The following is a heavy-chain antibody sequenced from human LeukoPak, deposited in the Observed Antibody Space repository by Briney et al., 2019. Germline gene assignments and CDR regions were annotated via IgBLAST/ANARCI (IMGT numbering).Heavy chain of an antibody. V-gene: IGHV3-30*01. D-gene: IGHD1-26*01. CDR2: TSYDGSNK. Sequence: GGSLRLSCAASGFTFSTYDMHWFRQAPGKGLEWVDFTSYDGSNKYYADSVKGRFTISRDNSKSTLFLQMNSLRPEDTAVYFCARDLISGSHYWGQGTLVTVSS. CDR3: ARDLISGSHY. J-gene: IGHJ4*02. CDR1: GFTFSTYD.